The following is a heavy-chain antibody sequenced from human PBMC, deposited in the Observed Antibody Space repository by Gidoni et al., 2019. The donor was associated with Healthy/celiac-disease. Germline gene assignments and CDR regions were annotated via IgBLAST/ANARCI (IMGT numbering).Heavy chain of an antibody. V-gene: IGHV3-23*01. CDR1: GFTFRSYA. CDR3: AKDVQQWLVFRGVDY. D-gene: IGHD6-19*01. CDR2: MSGSGGST. Sequence: EVQLLESGGGVVQPGGSLRLSCAASGFTFRSYAMGWVRQAPGKGLGWVSAMSGSGGSTYYSDSVKGRFTISRDNSKTTLYLQMNSLRVEDTAVYYCAKDVQQWLVFRGVDYWGQGTLVTVSS. J-gene: IGHJ4*02.